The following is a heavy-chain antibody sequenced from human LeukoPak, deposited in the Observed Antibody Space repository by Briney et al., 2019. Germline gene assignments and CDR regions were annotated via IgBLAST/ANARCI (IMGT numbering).Heavy chain of an antibody. D-gene: IGHD1-26*01. CDR3: TREVSGSSYFDY. CDR2: INNVGSSG. CDR1: GFTFRSYW. Sequence: GGSLRLSCAAPGFTFRSYWMHWVRQAPGKGLVWVSRINNVGSSGSYADSVEGRFTISRDNAKNTLYLQMNSLRVEDTAVYYCTREVSGSSYFDYWGQGTLVTVSS. V-gene: IGHV3-74*01. J-gene: IGHJ4*02.